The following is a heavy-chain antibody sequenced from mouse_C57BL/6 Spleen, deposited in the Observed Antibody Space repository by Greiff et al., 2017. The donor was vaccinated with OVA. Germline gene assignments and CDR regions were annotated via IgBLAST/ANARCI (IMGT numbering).Heavy chain of an antibody. Sequence: VQLQQPGAELVRPGSSVKLSCKASGYTFTSYWMHWVKQRPIQGLEWIGNIDPSDSETHYNQKFKDKATLTVDKSSSTAYMQLSSLTSEDSAVYYCAKWTTGGYFDYWGQGTTLTVSS. CDR1: GYTFTSYW. J-gene: IGHJ2*01. CDR3: AKWTTGGYFDY. CDR2: IDPSDSET. V-gene: IGHV1-52*01. D-gene: IGHD1-1*01.